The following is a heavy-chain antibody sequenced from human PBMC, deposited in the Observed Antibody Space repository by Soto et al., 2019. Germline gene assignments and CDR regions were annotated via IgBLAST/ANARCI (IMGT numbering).Heavy chain of an antibody. J-gene: IGHJ6*04. V-gene: IGHV1-45*02. CDR1: GYTFTYRY. D-gene: IGHD3-3*01. CDR2: ITPFNGNT. CDR3: ARDPFQLFLEWLKAHAHGAYSGLDF. Sequence: SVKASCKASGYTFTYRYLHWVRQATGQALEWMGWITPFNGNTNYAQKFQDRVTITRDRSTSTAYMELSSLRSEDTAVYYCARDPFQLFLEWLKAHAHGAYSGLDFWGKGTTVTVSS.